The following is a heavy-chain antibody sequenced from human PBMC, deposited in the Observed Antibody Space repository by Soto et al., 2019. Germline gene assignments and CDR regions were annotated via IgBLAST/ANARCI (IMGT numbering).Heavy chain of an antibody. J-gene: IGHJ4*02. D-gene: IGHD1-26*01. V-gene: IGHV3-11*01. CDR1: GFTFSDYY. CDR3: ARGGATRRLDS. Sequence: QVQLVESGGGLVKPGGSLRLSCAASGFTFSDYYMSWIRQAPGKGLEWVSHISSRGNSIYYADSVRGRFTVSRDNSKNSLDLQMSSLRAEDTAVYYWARGGATRRLDSWGQGTLVTVSS. CDR2: ISSRGNSI.